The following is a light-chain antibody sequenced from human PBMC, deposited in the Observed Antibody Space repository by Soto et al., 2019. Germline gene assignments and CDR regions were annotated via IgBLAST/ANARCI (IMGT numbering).Light chain of an antibody. CDR3: CSYSSSSTHV. Sequence: QSALTQPASVSGSPGQSITISCTGTSSDVGAYTFVSWYQQHPDKVPKLMIFDVSRRPSGVSDRFSGSKSGNTASLTISGGQPEDEADYYCCSYSSSSTHVFGSGTKLTVL. V-gene: IGLV2-14*03. CDR1: SSDVGAYTF. J-gene: IGLJ1*01. CDR2: DVS.